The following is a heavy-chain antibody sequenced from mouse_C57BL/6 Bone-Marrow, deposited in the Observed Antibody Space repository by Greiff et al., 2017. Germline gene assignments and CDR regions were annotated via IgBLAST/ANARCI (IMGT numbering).Heavy chain of an antibody. Sequence: EVQLVESGGGLVKPGGSLKLSCAASGFTFSSYAMSWVRQTPEKRLEWVATISDGGSYTYYPDNVKGRFTISRDNAKNNLYLQMSHLKSEDTAMYYCAREASYYSNSDYFDYWGQGTTLTVSS. CDR1: GFTFSSYA. V-gene: IGHV5-4*01. D-gene: IGHD2-5*01. CDR3: AREASYYSNSDYFDY. CDR2: ISDGGSYT. J-gene: IGHJ2*01.